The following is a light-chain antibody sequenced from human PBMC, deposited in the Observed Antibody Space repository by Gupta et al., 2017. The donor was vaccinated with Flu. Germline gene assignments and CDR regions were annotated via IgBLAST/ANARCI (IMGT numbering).Light chain of an antibody. CDR3: QQYNSYSWT. J-gene: IGKJ1*01. CDR2: RAS. CDR1: QSISRY. Sequence: DIQMTQSPSTLSASVGDRVTITCRASQSISRYLAWYQQKPGRVPKLMIYRASTLESGVPSRFSGSGSGTEFTLTISSLQPDDFATYYCQQYNSYSWTFGQGTKVEIK. V-gene: IGKV1-5*03.